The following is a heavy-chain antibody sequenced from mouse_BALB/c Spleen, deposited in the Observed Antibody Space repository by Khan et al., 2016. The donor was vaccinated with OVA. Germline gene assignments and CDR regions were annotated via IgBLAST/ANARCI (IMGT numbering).Heavy chain of an antibody. V-gene: IGHV2-2*02. D-gene: IGHD2-4*01. CDR1: GFSLTTYG. CDR2: IWSGGTT. CDR3: ARNYDYDEGLAY. J-gene: IGHJ3*01. Sequence: VQLKQSGPGLVQPSQSLSITCTVSGFSLTTYGVPWVRQSPGKGLEWLGVIWSGGTTDYSAAFISRLSITKDNSKSQVFFKMNSLQANDTAIYYCARNYDYDEGLAYWGQGTLVTVAA.